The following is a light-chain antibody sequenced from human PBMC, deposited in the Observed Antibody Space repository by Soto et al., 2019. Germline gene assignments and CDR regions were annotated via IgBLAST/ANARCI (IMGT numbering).Light chain of an antibody. V-gene: IGKV3-15*01. J-gene: IGKJ5*01. CDR3: QQYNNWPIT. CDR2: GAS. CDR1: QSVNSN. Sequence: EIVMTQSPATLSVSPGERATLFCRASQSVNSNLAWYQQKPGQAPRLLIYGASTGATGFPARFSGSGSGTEFTLTISSLQSEDFAVYYCQQYNNWPITFGQGTRLEMK.